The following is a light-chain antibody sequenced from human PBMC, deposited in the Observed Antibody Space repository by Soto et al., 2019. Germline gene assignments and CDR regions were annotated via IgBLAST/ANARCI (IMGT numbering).Light chain of an antibody. V-gene: IGKV1-5*01. J-gene: IGKJ1*01. CDR3: QQYNSYPWT. CDR1: EGISHY. CDR2: DAS. Sequence: DFPFTQSPSSLYASVGDRVTITCRASEGISHYLAWYQQKPGKAPNLLIYDASTLESGVPSRFSGSGSGTEFTLTISCLHPDDFATYYCQQYNSYPWTFGQGTKVDIK.